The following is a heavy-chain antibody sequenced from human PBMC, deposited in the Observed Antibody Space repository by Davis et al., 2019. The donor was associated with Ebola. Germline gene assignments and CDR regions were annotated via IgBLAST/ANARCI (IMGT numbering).Heavy chain of an antibody. CDR2: INPKSGVT. CDR1: GYTFIDYY. CDR3: ARALSATYDYYMDV. D-gene: IGHD2-15*01. J-gene: IGHJ6*03. Sequence: AASVKVSCKASGYTFIDYYIHWVRQAPGQGLEWMGWINPKSGVTKYAQQFQDWVTMTRDTSITTAYVGLSGLTSDDTAIYYCARALSATYDYYMDVWGKGSAVTVSS. V-gene: IGHV1-2*04.